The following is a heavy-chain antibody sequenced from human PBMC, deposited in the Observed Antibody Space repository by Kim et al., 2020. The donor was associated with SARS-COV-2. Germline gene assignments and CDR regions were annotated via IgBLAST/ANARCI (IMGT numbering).Heavy chain of an antibody. Sequence: YAQKFQGRVTMTEETSTDTAYMELSSLRSEDTAVYYCASAAAAEGNAFDIWGQGTMVTVSS. D-gene: IGHD6-13*01. CDR3: ASAAAAEGNAFDI. V-gene: IGHV1-24*01. J-gene: IGHJ3*02.